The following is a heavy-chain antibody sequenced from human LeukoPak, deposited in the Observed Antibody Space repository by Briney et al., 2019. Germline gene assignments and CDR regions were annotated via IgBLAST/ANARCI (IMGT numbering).Heavy chain of an antibody. V-gene: IGHV4-34*01. D-gene: IGHD6-13*01. CDR1: GGSFSGYY. CDR3: ARGQQRYDFDY. J-gene: IGHJ4*02. Sequence: SETLSLTFAVYGGSFSGYYWSWIRRPPGKGLEWIGEINHSGSTNYNPSLKSRVTISVDTSKNQFSLKLSSVTAADTAVYYCARGQQRYDFDYWGQGTLVTVSS. CDR2: INHSGST.